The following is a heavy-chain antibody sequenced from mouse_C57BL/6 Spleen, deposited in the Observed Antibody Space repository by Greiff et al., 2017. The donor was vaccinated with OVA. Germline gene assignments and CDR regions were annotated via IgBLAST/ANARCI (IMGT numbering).Heavy chain of an antibody. CDR3: TRGYGTFYAMDY. Sequence: EVQLQQSGTVLARPGASVKMSCKTSGYTFTSYWMHWVKQRPGQGLEWIGAIYPGNSDTSYNQKFKGKAKLTAVTSASTAYMELSSLTNEDSAVDYCTRGYGTFYAMDYWGQGTSVTVSS. D-gene: IGHD1-1*01. J-gene: IGHJ4*01. V-gene: IGHV1-5*01. CDR1: GYTFTSYW. CDR2: IYPGNSDT.